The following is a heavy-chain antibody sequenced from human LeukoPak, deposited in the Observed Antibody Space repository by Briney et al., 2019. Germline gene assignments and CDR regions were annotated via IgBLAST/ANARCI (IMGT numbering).Heavy chain of an antibody. V-gene: IGHV4-4*02. J-gene: IGHJ4*02. CDR1: GDSISANDW. Sequence: PSETLSLTCTVSGDSISANDWWSWVRQSPGKGLEWIGEIYHTGSTNYNPSLKSRVTISVDKSKNQFSLRLSSVSAADTAVYYCTRVHNYFDYWGQGTLVTVSS. CDR2: IYHTGST. CDR3: TRVHNYFDY.